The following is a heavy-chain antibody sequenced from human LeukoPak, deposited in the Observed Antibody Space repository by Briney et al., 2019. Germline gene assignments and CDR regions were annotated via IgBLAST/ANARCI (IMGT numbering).Heavy chain of an antibody. Sequence: GASVKVSCKVSGYTFTDYYMHWVQQAPGKGLEWMGLVDPEDGETIYAEKFQGRVTITADTSTDTAYMELRSLRSEDTAVHYCATDLDSSGYYDYWGQGTLVTVSS. CDR3: ATDLDSSGYYDY. CDR1: GYTFTDYY. D-gene: IGHD3-22*01. V-gene: IGHV1-69-2*01. CDR2: VDPEDGET. J-gene: IGHJ4*02.